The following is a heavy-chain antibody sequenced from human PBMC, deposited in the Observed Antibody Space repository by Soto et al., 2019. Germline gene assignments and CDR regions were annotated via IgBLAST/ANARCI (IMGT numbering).Heavy chain of an antibody. CDR2: LNPDTAST. CDR3: ARGGGYYGSGAYYRGYFDH. Sequence: ASVKVSCKASGYSFANYTIHWVRQAPGQGLEWMGWLNPDTASTKFSPKFQGRVIITRDKSANTSFMQLTSLTSEDTALYYCARGGGYYGSGAYYRGYFDHWGLGTLVTVSS. V-gene: IGHV1-3*01. D-gene: IGHD3-10*01. CDR1: GYSFANYT. J-gene: IGHJ4*02.